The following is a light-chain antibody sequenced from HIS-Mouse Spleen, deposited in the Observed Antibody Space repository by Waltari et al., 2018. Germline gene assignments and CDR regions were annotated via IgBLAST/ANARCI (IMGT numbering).Light chain of an antibody. J-gene: IGLJ2*01. CDR1: ALPKHY. V-gene: IGLV3-10*01. CDR3: YSTDSSGNHRV. CDR2: EDS. Sequence: SYDLTQPPSVAVSPGQPARTTCSGDALPKHYTYWYQQKSGQAPVLVIYEDSKRPSGIPERFSGSSSGTMATLTISGAQVEDEADYYCYSTDSSGNHRVFGGGTKLTIL.